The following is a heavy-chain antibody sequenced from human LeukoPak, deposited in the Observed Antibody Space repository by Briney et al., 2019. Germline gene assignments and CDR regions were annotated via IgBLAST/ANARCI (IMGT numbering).Heavy chain of an antibody. D-gene: IGHD2-2*01. J-gene: IGHJ5*02. Sequence: ASVKVSCKASGYTFTSYGISWVRQATGQGLEWMGWISAYNGNTNYAQKLQGRVTMTTDTSTSTAYMELRSLRSDDTAVYYCARAVVVPAADQVNWFDPWGQGTLVTVSS. CDR2: ISAYNGNT. CDR3: ARAVVVPAADQVNWFDP. CDR1: GYTFTSYG. V-gene: IGHV1-18*04.